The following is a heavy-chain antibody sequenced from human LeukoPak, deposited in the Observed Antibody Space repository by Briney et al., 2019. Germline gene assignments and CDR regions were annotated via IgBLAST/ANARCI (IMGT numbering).Heavy chain of an antibody. CDR2: MNPNSGNT. CDR1: GYTFTSYD. CDR3: ARGNRIAAAGTFIYYFDY. D-gene: IGHD6-13*01. Sequence: GASVKVSCKASGYTFTSYDINWVRQATRQGLEWMGWMNPNSGNTGYAQKFQGRVTMTRNTSISTAYMELSSLRSEDTAVYYCARGNRIAAAGTFIYYFDYWGQGTLVTVSS. V-gene: IGHV1-8*01. J-gene: IGHJ4*02.